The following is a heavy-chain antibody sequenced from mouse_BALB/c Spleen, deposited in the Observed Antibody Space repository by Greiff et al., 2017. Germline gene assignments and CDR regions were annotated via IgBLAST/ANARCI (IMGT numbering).Heavy chain of an antibody. CDR2: IDPSDSET. CDR3: ARGYGSSDV. J-gene: IGHJ1*01. V-gene: IGHV1-69*02. CDR1: GYTFTSYW. D-gene: IGHD1-1*01. Sequence: VQLQQPGAELVKPGAPVKLSCKASGYTFTSYWMNWVKQRPGRGLEWIGRIDPSDSETHYNQKFKDKATLTVDKTSSTAYIQLSSLTSEDSAVYYCARGYGSSDVWGAGTTVTVSS.